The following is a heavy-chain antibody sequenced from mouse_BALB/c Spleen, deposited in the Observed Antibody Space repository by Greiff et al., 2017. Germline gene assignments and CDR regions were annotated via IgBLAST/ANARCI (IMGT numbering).Heavy chain of an antibody. CDR2: ISYSGST. Sequence: VQLKESGPGLVKPSQSLSLTCTVTGYSITSDYAWNWIRQFPGNKLEWMGYISYSGSTSYNPSLKSRISITRDTSKNQFFLQLNSVTTEDTATYYCARSNWDWFAYWGQGTLVTVSA. D-gene: IGHD4-1*01. J-gene: IGHJ3*01. V-gene: IGHV3-2*02. CDR3: ARSNWDWFAY. CDR1: GYSITSDYA.